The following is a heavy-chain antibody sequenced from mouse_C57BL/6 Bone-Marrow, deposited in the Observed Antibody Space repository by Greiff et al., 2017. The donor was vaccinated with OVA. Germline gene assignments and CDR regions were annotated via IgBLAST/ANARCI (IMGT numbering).Heavy chain of an antibody. CDR1: GYTFTDYN. D-gene: IGHD1-1*01. Sequence: EVQVVESGPELVKPGASVKMSCKASGYTFTDYNMHWVKQSHGKSLEWIGYINPNNGGTSYNQKFKGKATLTVNKSSSTAYMELRSLTSEDSAVYYCAISYYYGSRFVWGTGTTVTVSS. J-gene: IGHJ1*03. CDR3: AISYYYGSRFV. V-gene: IGHV1-22*01. CDR2: INPNNGGT.